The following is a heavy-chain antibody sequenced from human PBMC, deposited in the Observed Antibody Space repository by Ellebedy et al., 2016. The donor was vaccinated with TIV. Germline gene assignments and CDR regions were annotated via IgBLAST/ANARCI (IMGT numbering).Heavy chain of an antibody. J-gene: IGHJ4*02. CDR2: IYNSVIT. Sequence: MPSETLSLTCTVSGGSISSNYWDWIRQPPGKGLEWIGYIYNSVITNYNPSLKSRVTMSVDTSKRQLSLKLRSVTAADTAVYYCARGGGSYDILTGQQPYYFDYWGQGTLVTVSS. CDR1: GGSISSNY. CDR3: ARGGGSYDILTGQQPYYFDY. V-gene: IGHV4-59*01. D-gene: IGHD3-9*01.